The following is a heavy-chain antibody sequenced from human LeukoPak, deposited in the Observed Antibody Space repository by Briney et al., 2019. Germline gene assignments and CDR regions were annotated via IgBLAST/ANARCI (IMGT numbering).Heavy chain of an antibody. J-gene: IGHJ6*03. CDR3: ARGMLLRYFDWFSTSNRYYYMDV. CDR2: INPNSGGT. D-gene: IGHD3-9*01. V-gene: IGHV1-2*02. Sequence: APVKVSCKASGYTFTGYYMHWVRQAPGQGLEWKGWINPNSGGTNYAQKFQGRVTMTRDTSISTAYMELSRLRSDDTAVYYCARGMLLRYFDWFSTSNRYYYMDVWGKGTTVTISS. CDR1: GYTFTGYY.